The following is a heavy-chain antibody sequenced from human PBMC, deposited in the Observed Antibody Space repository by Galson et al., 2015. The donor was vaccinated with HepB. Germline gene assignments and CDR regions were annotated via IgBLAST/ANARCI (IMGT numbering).Heavy chain of an antibody. J-gene: IGHJ6*02. CDR3: ARDQTGASYYYDSSGYRRGRRRYGMDV. CDR2: ISAYNGNT. D-gene: IGHD3-22*01. CDR1: GYTFTSYG. Sequence: SVKVSCKASGYTFTSYGISWVRQAPGQGLEWMGWISAYNGNTNYAQKLQGRVTMTTDTSTSTAYMELRSLRSDDTAVYYCARDQTGASYYYDSSGYRRGRRRYGMDVWGQGTTVTVSS. V-gene: IGHV1-18*04.